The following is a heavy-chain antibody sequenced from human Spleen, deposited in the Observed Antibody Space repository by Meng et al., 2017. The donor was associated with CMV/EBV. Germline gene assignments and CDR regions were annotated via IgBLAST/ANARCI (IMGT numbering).Heavy chain of an antibody. CDR1: ISSSEW. CDR2: IYHSGST. Sequence: ISSSEWWSWVRQPPGKGLEWIGQIYHSGSTIYNPSLKSRVTISVDKSKSHFSLKLSSVTAADTAVYYCARHGGYDYDSSGFYLHFDYWGQGTLVTVSS. J-gene: IGHJ4*02. CDR3: ARHGGYDYDSSGFYLHFDY. D-gene: IGHD3-22*01. V-gene: IGHV4-4*02.